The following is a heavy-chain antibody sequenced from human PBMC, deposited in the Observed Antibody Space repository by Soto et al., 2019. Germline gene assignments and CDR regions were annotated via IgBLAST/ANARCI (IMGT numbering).Heavy chain of an antibody. D-gene: IGHD3-10*01. CDR1: GGSMSSPNW. Sequence: SETLSLTCLVSGGSMSSPNWWSWVRQAPGKGLEWIAEMHHSGATNYNPSLKSRVIISIDKSKNQFSLNLSSVTAADTAVYYCATGGLCYYGSGGMLDSWGRGALVTVSS. CDR3: ATGGLCYYGSGGMLDS. V-gene: IGHV4-4*02. CDR2: MHHSGAT. J-gene: IGHJ5*01.